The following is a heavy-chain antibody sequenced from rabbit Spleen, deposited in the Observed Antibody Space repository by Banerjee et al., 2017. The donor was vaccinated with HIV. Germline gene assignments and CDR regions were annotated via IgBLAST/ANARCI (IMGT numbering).Heavy chain of an antibody. J-gene: IGHJ6*01. CDR1: GFSFSNSYD. Sequence: QEQLEESGGDLVKPEGSLTLTCTASGFSFSNSYDICWVRQAPGKGLEWIGCIATGDGSTYYATWAKGRFTGSKTSSTTVTLQVTSLSAADTATYFCARYGGTLFAFALWGQGTLVTVS. CDR2: IATGDGST. D-gene: IGHD4-2*01. V-gene: IGHV1S45*01. CDR3: ARYGGTLFAFAL.